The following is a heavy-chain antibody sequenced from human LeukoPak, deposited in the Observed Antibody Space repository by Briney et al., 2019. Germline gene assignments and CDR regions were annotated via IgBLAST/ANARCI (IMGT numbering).Heavy chain of an antibody. V-gene: IGHV4-34*01. CDR3: ARDEYSGLYYYMDV. J-gene: IGHJ6*03. CDR2: INHSGST. CDR1: GGSFSGYY. D-gene: IGHD5-12*01. Sequence: SETLSLTCAVYGGSFSGYYWSWIRQPPGKGLEWIGEINHSGSTNYNPSLKSRVTISVDTSKNQFSLKLSSVTAADTAVYYCARDEYSGLYYYMDVWGKGTTVTVSS.